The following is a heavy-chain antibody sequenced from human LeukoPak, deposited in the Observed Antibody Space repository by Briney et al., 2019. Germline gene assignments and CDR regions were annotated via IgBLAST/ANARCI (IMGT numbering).Heavy chain of an antibody. D-gene: IGHD5-24*01. CDR3: ARDGYNRAIYYFDY. J-gene: IGHJ4*02. CDR1: GFTFSGFW. Sequence: GGSLRLSCAVSGFTFSGFWMSWSRQAPGKGLEWVASINSDGSEGYYADVVKGRFTISRDNAKNSLYLQINSLRAEDTAVYYCARDGYNRAIYYFDYWGQGTLVTVSS. CDR2: INSDGSEG. V-gene: IGHV3-7*01.